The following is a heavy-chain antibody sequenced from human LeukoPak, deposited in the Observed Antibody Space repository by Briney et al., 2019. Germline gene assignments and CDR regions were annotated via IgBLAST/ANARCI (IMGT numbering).Heavy chain of an antibody. D-gene: IGHD3-22*01. CDR1: GFTFSSYA. J-gene: IGHJ4*02. CDR2: ISGSGGST. CDR3: AKGSIVVVYDY. Sequence: GGSLRLSCAASGFTFSSYAMSWVRQPPGKGLEWVSAISGSGGSTYYADSVKGRFTISRDNSKHTLYLQMNSLRAEDTAVYYCAKGSIVVVYDYWGQGTLVTVSS. V-gene: IGHV3-23*01.